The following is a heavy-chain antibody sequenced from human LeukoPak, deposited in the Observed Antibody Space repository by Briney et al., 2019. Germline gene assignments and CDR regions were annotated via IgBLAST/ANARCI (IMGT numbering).Heavy chain of an antibody. D-gene: IGHD3-16*01. J-gene: IGHJ4*02. CDR3: ARHLRYDYSVVGAAREN. CDR1: GGSISSSSYY. CDR2: IYYSGST. Sequence: PSETLSLTCTVSGGSISSSSYYWGWIRQPPGKGLEWIGSIYYSGSTYYNPSLKSRVTISVDTSKNQFSLKLSSVTAADTAVYYCARHLRYDYSVVGAARENWGQGTLVTVSS. V-gene: IGHV4-39*01.